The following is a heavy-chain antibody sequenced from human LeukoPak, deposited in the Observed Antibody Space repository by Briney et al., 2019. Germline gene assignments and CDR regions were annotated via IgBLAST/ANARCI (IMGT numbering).Heavy chain of an antibody. CDR1: GFTFDTYA. D-gene: IGHD2-2*01. CDR2: LSGLGDDP. V-gene: IGHV3-23*01. CDR3: ARAVIPSTSRHFDY. Sequence: GGSLRLSCAASGFTFDTYAMSLVRQAPGKGLEWVSTLSGLGDDPYYADSVKGRFTISRDNSKNTLCLHINSLTVEDTAVYDCARAVIPSTSRHFDYGGQGTQVTVPS. J-gene: IGHJ4*02.